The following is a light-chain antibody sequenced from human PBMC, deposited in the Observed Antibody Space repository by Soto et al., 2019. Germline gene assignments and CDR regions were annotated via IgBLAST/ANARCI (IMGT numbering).Light chain of an antibody. J-gene: IGKJ1*01. CDR2: DAS. V-gene: IGKV3D-15*01. Sequence: EIVMTQSPATLSVSPGERATLSCRASQSLRSSLAWYQQKPGQAPRLLIYDASTRATGIPARFSASGSGTEFTLAISSLRSEDFAVYYCQQYNYWPRTFGQGTKVDIK. CDR3: QQYNYWPRT. CDR1: QSLRSS.